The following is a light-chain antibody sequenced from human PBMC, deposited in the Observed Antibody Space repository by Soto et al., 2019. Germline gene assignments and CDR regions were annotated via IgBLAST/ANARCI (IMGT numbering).Light chain of an antibody. J-gene: IGKJ1*01. CDR2: GAA. V-gene: IGKV3-15*01. CDR3: QQYHSWPA. CDR1: QSVSSR. Sequence: EIVLTQSPGTLSLSPWERATLSCRASQSVSSRLAWYQQRPGQAPRLLISGAATRATGIPARFSGSGSGTEFTLTISSLQSEDFAVYYCQQYHSWPAFGRGTKVDIK.